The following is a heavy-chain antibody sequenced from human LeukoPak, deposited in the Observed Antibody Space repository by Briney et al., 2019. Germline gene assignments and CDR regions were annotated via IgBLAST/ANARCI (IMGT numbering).Heavy chain of an antibody. Sequence: PSENLSFTSAVSAASICNYYWVWIRQGPGQGLEWIVYISIGGSTYYNPSLRRVAFISLDTSNNRFSLNLNFVTAADTAVYYCASPRSGYRYTFAYWGQGALVTVSS. CDR2: ISIGGST. CDR3: ASPRSGYRYTFAY. CDR1: AASICNYY. J-gene: IGHJ4*02. V-gene: IGHV4-4*09. D-gene: IGHD3-22*01.